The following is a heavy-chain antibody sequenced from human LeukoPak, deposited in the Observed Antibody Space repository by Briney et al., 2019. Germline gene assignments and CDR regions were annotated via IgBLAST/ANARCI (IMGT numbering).Heavy chain of an antibody. V-gene: IGHV3-7*01. J-gene: IGHJ3*02. CDR1: GFTFRTYW. D-gene: IGHD6-19*01. CDR2: IKQDGSEK. Sequence: GGSLRLSCAASGFTFRTYWMSWVRQAPGKGLEWVANIKQDGSEKYYVDSVKGRFTISRDNAKNSLYLQMNSLRAEDTAVYYCARRSSGWYGNAFDIWGQGTMVTVSS. CDR3: ARRSSGWYGNAFDI.